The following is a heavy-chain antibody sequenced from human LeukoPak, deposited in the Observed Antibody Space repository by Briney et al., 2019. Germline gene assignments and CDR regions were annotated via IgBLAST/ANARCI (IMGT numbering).Heavy chain of an antibody. J-gene: IGHJ1*01. D-gene: IGHD3-22*01. V-gene: IGHV1-69*06. Sequence: SVKVSCKASGYTFSSYGISWVRQAPGQGLEWMGGIIPIFGTANYAQKFQGRVTITADKSTSTAYMELSSLRSEDTTVYYCAGAYYYDSSGPKYFQHWGQGTLVTVSS. CDR2: IIPIFGTA. CDR3: AGAYYYDSSGPKYFQH. CDR1: GYTFSSYG.